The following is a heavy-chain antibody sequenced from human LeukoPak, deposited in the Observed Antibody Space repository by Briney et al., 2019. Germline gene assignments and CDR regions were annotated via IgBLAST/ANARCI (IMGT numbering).Heavy chain of an antibody. V-gene: IGHV3-30-3*01. J-gene: IGHJ4*02. CDR1: GFTFSSYA. CDR3: ARPPGGYGDYVPFDY. CDR2: ISYDGSNK. Sequence: GRSLRLSCAASGFTFSSYAMHWVRQAPGKGLEWVAVISYDGSNKYYADSVKGRFTISRDNSKNTLYLQMNSLRAEDTAVYYCARPPGGYGDYVPFDYWGQGTLVTVSS. D-gene: IGHD4-17*01.